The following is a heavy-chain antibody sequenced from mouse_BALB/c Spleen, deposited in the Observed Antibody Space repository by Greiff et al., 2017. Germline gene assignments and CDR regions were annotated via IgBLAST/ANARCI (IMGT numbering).Heavy chain of an antibody. D-gene: IGHD2-10*02. CDR3: AREGYGNYGYFDV. J-gene: IGHJ1*01. CDR1: GYSITSDYA. V-gene: IGHV3-2*02. Sequence: EVQLVESGPGLVKPSQSLSLTCTVTGYSITSDYAWNWIRQFPGNKLEWMGYISYSGSTSYNPSLKSRISITRDTSKNQFFLQLNSVTTEDTATYYCAREGYGNYGYFDVWGAGTTVTVSS. CDR2: ISYSGST.